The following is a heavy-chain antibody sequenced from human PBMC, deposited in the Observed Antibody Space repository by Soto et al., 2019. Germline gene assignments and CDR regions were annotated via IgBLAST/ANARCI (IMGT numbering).Heavy chain of an antibody. J-gene: IGHJ3*02. D-gene: IGHD6-19*01. CDR1: GFVISSYA. Sequence: EVPLLESGGGLVQPGGSLRLSCAASGFVISSYAMSWVRQAPGKGLEWVSAISGSGTTAYYADSVQGRFIFSRDNPEDTMYLHTTSLRAEDTPVYFCAKTTDGWFSAFEIWGQVTVVSVSS. CDR3: AKTTDGWFSAFEI. CDR2: ISGSGTTA. V-gene: IGHV3-23*01.